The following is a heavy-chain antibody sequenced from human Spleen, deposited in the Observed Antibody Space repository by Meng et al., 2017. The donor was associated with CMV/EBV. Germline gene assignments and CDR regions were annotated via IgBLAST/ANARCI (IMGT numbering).Heavy chain of an antibody. D-gene: IGHD6-13*01. Sequence: GFTFSDEYMTWIRQAPGKGLEWVSYITTSTTSRKYYADSVKGRFTISRDNTKNSLSLEMNSLRVEDTAIYYCARISGSSWLSCYFDSWGQGTLVTVSS. CDR2: ITTSTTSRK. CDR1: GFTFSDEY. CDR3: ARISGSSWLSCYFDS. V-gene: IGHV3-11*01. J-gene: IGHJ4*02.